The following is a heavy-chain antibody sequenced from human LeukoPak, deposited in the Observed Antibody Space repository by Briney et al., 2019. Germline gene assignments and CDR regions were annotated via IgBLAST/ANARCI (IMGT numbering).Heavy chain of an antibody. D-gene: IGHD2-2*01. J-gene: IGHJ6*02. V-gene: IGHV5-51*01. CDR2: IYPGDSDT. CDR1: GYSFSSHW. CDR3: ASLGWCSSSSCYYGMDV. Sequence: GESLKISCKGSGYSFSSHWIAWVGQMPGAGLEWMGIIYPGDSDTRYSPSFQGQVTISADKSISTAYLQWSSLKASDTAMYYCASLGWCSSSSCYYGMDVWGQGTTVTVSS.